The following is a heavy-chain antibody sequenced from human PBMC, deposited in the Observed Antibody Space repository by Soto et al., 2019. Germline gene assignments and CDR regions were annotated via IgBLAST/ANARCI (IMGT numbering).Heavy chain of an antibody. D-gene: IGHD6-19*01. Sequence: GGSLRLSCAASGFTFSSYGMHWVRQDPGKGLEWVAVISYDGSNKYYADSVKGRFTISRDNSKNTLYLQMNSLRAEDTAVYYCAKDGSSGWYVYISHCFDYWGQGTLVTVSS. CDR1: GFTFSSYG. CDR2: ISYDGSNK. V-gene: IGHV3-30*18. J-gene: IGHJ4*02. CDR3: AKDGSSGWYVYISHCFDY.